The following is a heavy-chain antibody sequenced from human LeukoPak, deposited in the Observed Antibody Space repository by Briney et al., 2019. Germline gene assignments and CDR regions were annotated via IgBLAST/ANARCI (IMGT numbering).Heavy chain of an antibody. D-gene: IGHD5-18*01. CDR1: GFTFITYA. CDR2: ISYDGSNK. J-gene: IGHJ4*02. Sequence: GGSLRLSCAASGFTFITYAMHWVRQAPGKGLEWVAVISYDGSNKYYADSVKGRFTTSRDNSKNALYLQMYSLRAEDTAVYYCARERGYSYGTLIDYWGQGTLVTVSS. CDR3: ARERGYSYGTLIDY. V-gene: IGHV3-30*04.